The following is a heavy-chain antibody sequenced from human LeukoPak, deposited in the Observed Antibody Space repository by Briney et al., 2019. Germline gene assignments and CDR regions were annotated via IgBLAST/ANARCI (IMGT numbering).Heavy chain of an antibody. CDR2: INHSGST. Sequence: KPSETLSLTCAVYGGSFSGYYWSWIRQPPGKGLEWIGEINHSGSTNYNPSLKSRVTISVDTSKNQFSLKLSSVTAADTAVYYCARGLVRYSSSWCDYWGQGTLVTVSS. J-gene: IGHJ4*02. V-gene: IGHV4-34*01. D-gene: IGHD6-13*01. CDR3: ARGLVRYSSSWCDY. CDR1: GGSFSGYY.